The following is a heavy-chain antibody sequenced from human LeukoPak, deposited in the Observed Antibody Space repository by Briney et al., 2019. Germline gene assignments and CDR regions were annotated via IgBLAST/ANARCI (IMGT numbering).Heavy chain of an antibody. J-gene: IGHJ5*02. V-gene: IGHV4-39*02. CDR1: GGSISSSSYY. CDR3: ASQTRHCSGDSSYGGWFDP. CDR2: HYYSGST. Sequence: SETLSLICTVSGGSISSSSYYRGWIRQPPGKGLEWIGSHYYSGSTYYNPSLKSRVTISVDTSKNHFSLKLTSVTAADTAVYYCASQTRHCSGDSSYGGWFDPWGQGTLVTVSS. D-gene: IGHD2-15*01.